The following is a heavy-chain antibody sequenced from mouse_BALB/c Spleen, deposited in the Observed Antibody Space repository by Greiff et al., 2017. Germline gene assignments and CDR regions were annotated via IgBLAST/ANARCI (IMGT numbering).Heavy chain of an antibody. CDR3: TTEGLRRAMDY. D-gene: IGHD2-2*01. V-gene: IGHV1-5*01. CDR1: GYSFTSYW. Sequence: VQLQQSGTVLARPGASVKMSCKASGYSFTSYWMHWVKQRPGQGLEWIGAIYPGNSDTSYNQKFKGKAKLTAVTSASTAYMELSSLTNEDSAVYYCTTEGLRRAMDYWGQGTSVTVSS. CDR2: IYPGNSDT. J-gene: IGHJ4*01.